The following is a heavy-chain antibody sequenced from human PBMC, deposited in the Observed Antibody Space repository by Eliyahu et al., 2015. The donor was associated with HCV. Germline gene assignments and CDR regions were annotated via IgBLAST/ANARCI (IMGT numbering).Heavy chain of an antibody. J-gene: IGHJ6*02. D-gene: IGHD6-13*01. V-gene: IGHV4-34*01. Sequence: QVQLQQWGAGLLKPSETLSLTCAVYGGSFSGYYWSWIRQPPGKGLEWIGEINHSGSTNYNPSLKSRVTISVDTSKNQFSLKLSSVTAADTAVYYCASGYSSSWYPYYYGMDVWGQGTTVTVSS. CDR2: INHSGST. CDR1: GGSFSGYY. CDR3: ASGYSSSWYPYYYGMDV.